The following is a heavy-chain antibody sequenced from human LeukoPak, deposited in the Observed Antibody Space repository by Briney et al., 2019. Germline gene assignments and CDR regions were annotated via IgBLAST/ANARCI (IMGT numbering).Heavy chain of an antibody. V-gene: IGHV3-21*06. CDR1: GFDFTKYS. J-gene: IGHJ3*01. D-gene: IGHD3-22*01. Sequence: PGGSLRLSCAASGFDFTKYSMNWVRQAPGKGLEWVSSISGKSIHIYYADSVQGRFTISRDNARNSLYLQMNGLRVEDTAVYFCARDPHYDSSGYDPHDAFDVWGRGTMVTVSS. CDR2: ISGKSIHI. CDR3: ARDPHYDSSGYDPHDAFDV.